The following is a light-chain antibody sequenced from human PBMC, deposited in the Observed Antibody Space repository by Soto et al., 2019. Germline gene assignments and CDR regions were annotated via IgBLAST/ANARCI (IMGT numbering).Light chain of an antibody. Sequence: QAVVTQEPSLTVSPGGTVTLTCGSSTGAVTSGHYPYWFQQKPGQAPRTLIYDTSNKDSWTPARFSGSLLGGKAALTLSGAQPEDEAEYYCLLSYSGARLYVFGTGTKVTVL. CDR2: DTS. CDR1: TGAVTSGHY. V-gene: IGLV7-46*01. J-gene: IGLJ1*01. CDR3: LLSYSGARLYV.